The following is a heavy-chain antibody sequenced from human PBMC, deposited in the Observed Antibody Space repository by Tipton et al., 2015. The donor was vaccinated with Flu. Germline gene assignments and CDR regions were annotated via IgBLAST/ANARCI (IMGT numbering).Heavy chain of an antibody. V-gene: IGHV3-74*01. CDR3: TRAWAGLDL. CDR2: IKSDGTST. Sequence: SLRLSCAASGFSFSSHWMIWVRQPPGEGLVWVSRIKSDGTSTTYADSVKGRFTISGDNAKNTLYLQMNSLRAEDTAVYYCTRAWAGLDLWGRGTLVTVSS. J-gene: IGHJ2*01. CDR1: GFSFSSHW. D-gene: IGHD1-26*01.